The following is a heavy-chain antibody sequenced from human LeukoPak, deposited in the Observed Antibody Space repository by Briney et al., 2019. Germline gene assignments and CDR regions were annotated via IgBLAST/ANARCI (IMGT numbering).Heavy chain of an antibody. J-gene: IGHJ5*02. D-gene: IGHD2-2*01. Sequence: ASVKVSCKASGYTFTSYDINWVRQATGQGLEWMGWMNPSSGNTGYAQKFQGRVTITRNTSISTACMELSSLRSEDTAVYYCARGGCSSTSCYDPWGQGTLVTVSS. CDR3: ARGGCSSTSCYDP. CDR2: MNPSSGNT. V-gene: IGHV1-8*03. CDR1: GYTFTSYD.